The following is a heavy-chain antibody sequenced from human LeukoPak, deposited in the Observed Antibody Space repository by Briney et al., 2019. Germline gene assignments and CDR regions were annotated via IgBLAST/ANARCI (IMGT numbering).Heavy chain of an antibody. Sequence: HPGGSLRLSCEASGFTFSSYWMSWVRQAPGKGLEWVANIKTDGSEKYYVDSVKGRFTISRDNAKNSLYLQLNSLRAEDTAVYYCVPGGLAVSGIDYWGQGALVTVSS. V-gene: IGHV3-7*01. CDR2: IKTDGSEK. CDR1: GFTFSSYW. J-gene: IGHJ4*02. CDR3: VPGGLAVSGIDY. D-gene: IGHD6-19*01.